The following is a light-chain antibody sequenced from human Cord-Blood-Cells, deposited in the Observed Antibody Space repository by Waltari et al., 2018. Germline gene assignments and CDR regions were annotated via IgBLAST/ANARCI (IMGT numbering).Light chain of an antibody. CDR2: AAS. V-gene: IGKV1-27*01. Sequence: DIQMTQSPSSLSASVGDRVTITCRASQGISNYLAWYQQKPGKVPKLLIYAASTLQSGVPSRFSGSGAGTDVTLTISSLQPVDVATYYCQKYNSAPWTFGQGTKVEIK. CDR1: QGISNY. CDR3: QKYNSAPWT. J-gene: IGKJ1*01.